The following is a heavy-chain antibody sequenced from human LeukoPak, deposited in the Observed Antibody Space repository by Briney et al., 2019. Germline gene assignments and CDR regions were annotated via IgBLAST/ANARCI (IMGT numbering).Heavy chain of an antibody. CDR1: GYTFTGYY. V-gene: IGHV1-2*02. J-gene: IGHJ4*02. CDR2: INPNSGGT. D-gene: IGHD3-3*01. CDR3: ARTIFWSGYPYFDC. Sequence: ASVKVSCKASGYTFTGYYMHWVRQAPGQGLEWMGWINPNSGGTNYAQKFQGRVTMTRDTSISTAYMELSRLRSDDTAVYYCARTIFWSGYPYFDCWGQGTLVTVSS.